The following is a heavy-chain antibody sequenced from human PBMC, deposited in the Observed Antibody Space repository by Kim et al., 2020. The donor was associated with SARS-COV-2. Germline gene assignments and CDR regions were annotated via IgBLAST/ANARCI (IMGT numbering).Heavy chain of an antibody. D-gene: IGHD3-10*01. CDR2: ISSSGSTI. CDR1: GFTFSSYE. CDR3: ARERFGEPIDY. J-gene: IGHJ4*02. Sequence: GGSLRLSCAASGFTFSSYEMNWVRQAPGKGLEWVSYISSSGSTIYYADSVKGRFTISRDNAKNSLYLQMNSLRAEDTAVYYCARERFGEPIDYWGQGTLVTVSS. V-gene: IGHV3-48*03.